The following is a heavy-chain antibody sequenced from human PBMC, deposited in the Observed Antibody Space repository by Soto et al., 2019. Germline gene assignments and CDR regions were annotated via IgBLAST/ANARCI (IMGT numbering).Heavy chain of an antibody. Sequence: PSETLSLTCTVSGGSISSYYWSWIRQPAGKGLEWIGRIYTSGSTNYNPSLKSRVTMSVDTSKNQFSLKLSSVTAADTAVYYCAREATNGYYYYYGMDVWGQGTTVTVS. J-gene: IGHJ6*02. D-gene: IGHD5-12*01. V-gene: IGHV4-4*07. CDR2: IYTSGST. CDR1: GGSISSYY. CDR3: AREATNGYYYYYGMDV.